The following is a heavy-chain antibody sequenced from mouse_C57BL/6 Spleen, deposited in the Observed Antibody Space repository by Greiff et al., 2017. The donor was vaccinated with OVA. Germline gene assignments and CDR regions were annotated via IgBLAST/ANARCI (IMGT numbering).Heavy chain of an antibody. CDR2: IYPGDGDT. CDR3: ARDITTVRFDY. Sequence: VQGVESGPELVKPGASVKISCKASGYAFSSSWMNWVKQRPGKGLEWIGRIYPGDGDTNYNGKFKGKATLTADKSSSTAYMQLSSLTSEDSAVYFCARDITTVRFDYWGQGTTLTVSS. CDR1: GYAFSSSW. D-gene: IGHD1-1*01. V-gene: IGHV1-82*01. J-gene: IGHJ2*01.